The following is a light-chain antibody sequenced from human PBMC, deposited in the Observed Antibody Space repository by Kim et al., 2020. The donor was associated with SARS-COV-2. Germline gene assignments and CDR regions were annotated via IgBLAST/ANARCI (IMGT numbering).Light chain of an antibody. CDR2: EVS. V-gene: IGLV2-23*02. J-gene: IGLJ2*01. CDR1: SSDVGSYNL. Sequence: QSALTQPASVSGSPGQSITISCTGTSSDVGSYNLVSWYQQHPGKAPKLMIYEVSKRPSGVSNRFSGSKSGNTASLTISVLQAEDEADYYCCSYAGSSTLVVFGGGTQLTVL. CDR3: CSYAGSSTLVV.